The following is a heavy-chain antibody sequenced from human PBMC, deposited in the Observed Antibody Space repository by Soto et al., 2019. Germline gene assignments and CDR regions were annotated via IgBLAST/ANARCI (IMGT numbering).Heavy chain of an antibody. CDR3: ARLTTEPIYYYYYMDV. D-gene: IGHD4-17*01. CDR1: GFTFSDYY. V-gene: IGHV3-11*01. CDR2: ISSSGSTI. Sequence: GGSLRLSCAASGFTFSDYYMSWIRKAPGKGLEWVSYISSSGSTIYYADSVKGRFTISRDNAKNSLYLQMNSLRAEDTAVYYCARLTTEPIYYYYYMDVWGKGTTVTVSS. J-gene: IGHJ6*03.